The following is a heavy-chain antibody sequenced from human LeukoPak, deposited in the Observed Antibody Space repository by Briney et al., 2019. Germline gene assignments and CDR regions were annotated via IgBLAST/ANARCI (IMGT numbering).Heavy chain of an antibody. CDR1: GGSISSSSYY. J-gene: IGHJ4*02. V-gene: IGHV4-39*07. Sequence: SEILSLTCTVSGGSISSSSYYWGWIRQPPGKGLEWIGSIYYSGSTYYNPSLKSRVTISVDTSKNQFSLKLSSVTAADTAVYYCARESRPPAASELFDYWGQGTLVTVSS. CDR2: IYYSGST. CDR3: ARESRPPAASELFDY. D-gene: IGHD2-2*01.